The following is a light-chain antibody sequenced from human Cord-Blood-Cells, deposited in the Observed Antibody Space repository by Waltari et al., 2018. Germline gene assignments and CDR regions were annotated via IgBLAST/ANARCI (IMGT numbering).Light chain of an antibody. CDR2: AAS. CDR3: QQSYSTPLT. Sequence: DIQMTQSPSSLSASVADRVTITCRASQSIRSYLNWYQQKPGKAPKLLIYAASSLQSGVPSKFSGSGSGTDFTLTISSLQPEDFATYYCQQSYSTPLTFGGGTKVEIK. CDR1: QSIRSY. V-gene: IGKV1-39*01. J-gene: IGKJ4*01.